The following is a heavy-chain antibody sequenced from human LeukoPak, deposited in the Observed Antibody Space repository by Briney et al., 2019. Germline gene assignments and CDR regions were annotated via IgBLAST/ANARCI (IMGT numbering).Heavy chain of an antibody. V-gene: IGHV3-33*01. J-gene: IGHJ4*02. CDR1: GFTFSSYG. CDR2: ISYDGSNK. Sequence: GGSLRLSCAASGFTFSSYGMHWVRQAPGKGLEWVAVISYDGSNKYYADSVKGRFTISRDNSKNTLYPQMNSLRAEDTAVYYCARGGFDYWGQGTLVTVSS. CDR3: ARGGFDY.